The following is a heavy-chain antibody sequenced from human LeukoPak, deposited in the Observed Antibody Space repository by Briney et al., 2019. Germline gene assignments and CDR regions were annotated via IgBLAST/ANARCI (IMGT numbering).Heavy chain of an antibody. CDR3: ARDYSSGHRGVDY. Sequence: SVKVSCKASGGTFSSYAISWVRQAPGQGLEWMGRIIPIFGTANYAQKFQGRVTITTDESTSTAYMEMSSLRSEDTAVYYCARDYSSGHRGVDYWGQGTLVTVSS. V-gene: IGHV1-69*05. J-gene: IGHJ4*02. CDR2: IIPIFGTA. D-gene: IGHD6-19*01. CDR1: GGTFSSYA.